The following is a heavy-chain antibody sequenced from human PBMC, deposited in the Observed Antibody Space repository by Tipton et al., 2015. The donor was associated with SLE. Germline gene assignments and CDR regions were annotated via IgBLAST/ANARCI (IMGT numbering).Heavy chain of an antibody. CDR3: ATAEDSGSYYYYYYGMDV. V-gene: IGHV3-23*01. D-gene: IGHD1-26*01. CDR1: GFTFSSYA. Sequence: SLRLSCAASGFTFSSYAMSWVRQAPGKGLEWVSAISGSGGSTYYADSVKGRFTIPRDNSKNTLYLQMNSLRAEDTAVYYCATAEDSGSYYYYYYGMDVWGQGTTVTVSS. J-gene: IGHJ6*02. CDR2: ISGSGGST.